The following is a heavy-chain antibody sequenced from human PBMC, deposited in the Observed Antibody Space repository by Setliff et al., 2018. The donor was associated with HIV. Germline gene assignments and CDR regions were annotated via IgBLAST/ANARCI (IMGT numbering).Heavy chain of an antibody. CDR2: IDWDDEK. CDR1: GFSLSTSRMC. V-gene: IGHV2-70*17. J-gene: IGHJ4*02. D-gene: IGHD6-19*01. CDR3: ARTRCSSGDIDY. Sequence: SGPTLVNPTQTLTLICTFSGFSLSTSRMCVSWIRQPPGQDLEWLARIDWDDEKLYSTSLKTRLTISKDTSKNQVVLTMTNMDPVDTATYYCARTRCSSGDIDYWGQGSLCTVAS.